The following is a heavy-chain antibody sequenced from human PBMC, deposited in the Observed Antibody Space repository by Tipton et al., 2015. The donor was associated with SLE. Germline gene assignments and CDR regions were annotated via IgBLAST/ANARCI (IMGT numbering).Heavy chain of an antibody. CDR3: AKGDRWFDS. CDR2: IRYDGSKK. D-gene: IGHD3-16*01. CDR1: GFTFSSYG. J-gene: IGHJ5*01. V-gene: IGHV3-30*02. Sequence: GSLRLSCVVSGFTFSSYGMHWVRQAPGKGLEWVAFIRYDGSKKDHADSVKDRFTISRDNSKNTLYLQMNSLRREDTAVYYCAKGDRWFDSWGQGTLVTVSS.